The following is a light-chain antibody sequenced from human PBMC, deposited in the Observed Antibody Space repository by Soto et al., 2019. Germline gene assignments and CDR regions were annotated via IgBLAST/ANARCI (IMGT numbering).Light chain of an antibody. CDR1: RSNIGSNA. Sequence: SVLTQPPSASGTPGQRVTISCSGSRSNIGSNAVNWYQQLPGTAPKLLLYSNNQRPSAVPDRFSDSKSGTSASLAISGLKSEDEADYYCAAWDDSLNGPVFGGGTKVTVL. J-gene: IGLJ3*02. CDR2: SNN. V-gene: IGLV1-44*01. CDR3: AAWDDSLNGPV.